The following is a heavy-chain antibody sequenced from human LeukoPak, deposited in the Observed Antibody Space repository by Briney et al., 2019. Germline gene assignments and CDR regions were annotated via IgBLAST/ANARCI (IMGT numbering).Heavy chain of an antibody. D-gene: IGHD3-22*01. V-gene: IGHV4-39*01. CDR2: IYYSGST. J-gene: IGHJ3*02. CDR3: ARHPYDSSGYYPDDAFDI. CDR1: GGSISSSSYY. Sequence: SETLSLTCTASGGSISSSSYYWGWIRQPPGKGLEWIGSIYYSGSTYYNPSLKSRVTISVDTSKNQFSLKLSSVTAADTAVYYCARHPYDSSGYYPDDAFDIWGQGTMVTVPS.